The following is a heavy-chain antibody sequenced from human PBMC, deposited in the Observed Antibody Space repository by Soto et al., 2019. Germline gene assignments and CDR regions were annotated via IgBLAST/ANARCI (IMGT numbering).Heavy chain of an antibody. D-gene: IGHD1-1*01. Sequence: QVQLQQWGAGLLKPSETLSLTCDVSGEFFDGYFWTWIRQPPGKGLEWIGEMTHSDSIKYNPSLESRITISVDTSKKQFTLNMRSVTAADTAVYYCANLGALRWNAGKSTWGLGTLVTVSS. CDR2: MTHSDSI. CDR1: GEFFDGYF. V-gene: IGHV4-34*02. CDR3: ANLGALRWNAGKST. J-gene: IGHJ5*02.